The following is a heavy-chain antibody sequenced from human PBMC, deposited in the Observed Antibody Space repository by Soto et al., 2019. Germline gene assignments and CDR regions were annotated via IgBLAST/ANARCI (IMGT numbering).Heavy chain of an antibody. CDR1: GYAFTSYY. D-gene: IGHD5-12*01. CDR3: ARAMDIVATCGYGMDV. J-gene: IGHJ6*02. CDR2: INPSGGST. V-gene: IGHV1-46*03. Sequence: QVQLVQSGAEVKKPGASVKVSCKASGYAFTSYYMHWVRQAPGQGLEWMGIINPSGGSTSYAQKFQGRVTMTRGTSTGTVYLELRSLRSGATAVYYCARAMDIVATCGYGMDVWDQGTTVTVSS.